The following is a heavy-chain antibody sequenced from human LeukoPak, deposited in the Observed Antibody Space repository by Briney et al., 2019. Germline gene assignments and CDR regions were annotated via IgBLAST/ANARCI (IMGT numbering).Heavy chain of an antibody. D-gene: IGHD6-19*01. Sequence: GGSLRLSCAASGFTFSSYAMNWVRQAPGKGLEWVSVISGSGGSTYYTDSVKGRFTISRDNSKNTLYLQMNSLRAEDTAVYYCAKGGEQWPLDYWGQGTLVTVSS. J-gene: IGHJ4*02. CDR1: GFTFSSYA. CDR2: ISGSGGST. CDR3: AKGGEQWPLDY. V-gene: IGHV3-23*01.